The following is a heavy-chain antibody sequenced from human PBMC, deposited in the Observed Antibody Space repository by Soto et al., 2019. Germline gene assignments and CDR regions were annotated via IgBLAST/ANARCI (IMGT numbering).Heavy chain of an antibody. J-gene: IGHJ6*02. V-gene: IGHV3-21*02. CDR3: ARDSRNRKEGMDV. CDR2: ISSNVDYI. Sequence: EVQLVESGGGLVKPGGSLRLSCAASGFTFSTYSINWVRQAPGKGLEWVASISSNVDYIYYADSVKGRFTISRDNAQNSLFLQMNSLRAEDTAVYFCARDSRNRKEGMDVWGHGTTVTVSS. CDR1: GFTFSTYS.